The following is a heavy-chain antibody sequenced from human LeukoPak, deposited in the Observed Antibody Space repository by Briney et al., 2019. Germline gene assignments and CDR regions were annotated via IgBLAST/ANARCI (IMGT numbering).Heavy chain of an antibody. D-gene: IGHD3-10*01. CDR1: GFTFSTHG. J-gene: IGHJ3*02. CDR3: ARDGPSGVDAFDI. Sequence: PGRSLRLSCAASGFTFSTHGMHWVRQAPGKGLEGVAVIWFDGSNKYYADSVKGRFTISRDNAKNSLYLQMNSLRAEDTAVYYCARDGPSGVDAFDIWGQGTMVTVSS. V-gene: IGHV3-33*01. CDR2: IWFDGSNK.